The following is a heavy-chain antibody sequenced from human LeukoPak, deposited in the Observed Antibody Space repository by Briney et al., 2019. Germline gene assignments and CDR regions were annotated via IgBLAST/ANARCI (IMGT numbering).Heavy chain of an antibody. J-gene: IGHJ4*02. CDR1: GYTFTSYG. Sequence: ASVKVSCKASGYTFTSYGISWVRQAPGQGLGWMGGIIPIFGTANYAQKFQGRVTITADESTSTAYMELSSLRSEDTAVYYCARVGYGDYDSYDYWGQGTLVTVSS. V-gene: IGHV1-69*13. D-gene: IGHD4-17*01. CDR3: ARVGYGDYDSYDY. CDR2: IIPIFGTA.